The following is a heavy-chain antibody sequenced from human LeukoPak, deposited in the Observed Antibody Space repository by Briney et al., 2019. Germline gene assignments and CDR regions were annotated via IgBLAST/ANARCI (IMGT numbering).Heavy chain of an antibody. CDR2: ISYDGNHK. V-gene: IGHV3-30-3*01. Sequence: GGSLRLSCAASGFTFSSYAMHWVRQAPGKGLQWVAVISYDGNHKYYADSVKGRFTISRDNSKNTLYLQMNSLRAEDTAVYYCARVGSGYCSSVRCYEGFDSWGQGTLVSVSS. D-gene: IGHD2-2*01. CDR1: GFTFSSYA. CDR3: ARVGSGYCSSVRCYEGFDS. J-gene: IGHJ4*02.